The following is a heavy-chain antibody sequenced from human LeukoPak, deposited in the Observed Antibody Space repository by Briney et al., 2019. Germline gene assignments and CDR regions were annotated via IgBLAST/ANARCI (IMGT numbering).Heavy chain of an antibody. D-gene: IGHD3-10*01. CDR3: AREVPPKKHRPRESKEAKTSDPNDATDL. Sequence: SVKVSCKASGGTFSNYIIIWVRQAPGQGLEWMGRIIPIIDASNYAPKFQGRVTFTADKSTNTAYMELISLRSEDTAVYYCAREVPPKKHRPRESKEAKTSDPNDATDLWGQGTMVTISS. CDR2: IIPIIDAS. CDR1: GGTFSNYI. V-gene: IGHV1-69*08. J-gene: IGHJ3*01.